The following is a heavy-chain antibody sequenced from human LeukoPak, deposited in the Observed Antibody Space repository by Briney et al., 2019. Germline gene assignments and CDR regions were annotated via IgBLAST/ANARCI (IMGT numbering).Heavy chain of an antibody. D-gene: IGHD6-6*01. CDR3: VRVLKSSSAGFDL. V-gene: IGHV1-2*02. CDR2: INPNSGGT. CDR1: GYTFTGYY. Sequence: ASVKVSCKASGYTFTGYYMHWVRQAPGQGLEWMGWINPNSGGTNYAQAFQGRVTMTRDTSISTASMELSRMRSDDTDVYYCVRVLKSSSAGFDLWGRGTLVTVSS. J-gene: IGHJ2*01.